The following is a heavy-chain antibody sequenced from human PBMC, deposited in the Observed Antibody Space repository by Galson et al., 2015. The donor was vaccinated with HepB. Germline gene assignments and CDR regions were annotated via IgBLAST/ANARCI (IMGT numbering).Heavy chain of an antibody. CDR3: SRLGDLAGYSSA. D-gene: IGHD3-16*01. CDR2: FGSKAHNYAP. J-gene: IGHJ5*02. Sequence: SLRHCGPAAGVTFSGAALHGVGQTSGEGLEGVGGFGSKAHNYAPAYAASVQGRFIISRDDSKNTAFLQMNSLKTEDTAVYYCSRLGDLAGYSSAWGQGTLVTVSS. CDR1: GVTFSGAA. V-gene: IGHV3-73*01.